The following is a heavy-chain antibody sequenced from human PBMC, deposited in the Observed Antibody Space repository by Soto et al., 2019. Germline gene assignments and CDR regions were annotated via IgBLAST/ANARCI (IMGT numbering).Heavy chain of an antibody. V-gene: IGHV1-2*04. J-gene: IGHJ4*01. CDR1: GYTFTGYY. Sequence: ASVKVSCKASGYTFTGYYMHWVRQAPGQGLEWMGWINPNSGGTNYAQKFQGWVTMTRDTSISTAYMELSRLRSDDTAVYYCASRDTAASNIYIDSWDQEPWSPAPQ. CDR2: INPNSGGT. D-gene: IGHD5-18*01. CDR3: ASRDTAASNIYIDS.